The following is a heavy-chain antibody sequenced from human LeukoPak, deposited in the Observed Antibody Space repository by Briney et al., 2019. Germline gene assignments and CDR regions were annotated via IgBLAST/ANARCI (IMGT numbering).Heavy chain of an antibody. V-gene: IGHV1-69*05. CDR3: ARELDYTYGFNYFDY. D-gene: IGHD5-18*01. CDR1: GGTSSSYA. J-gene: IGHJ4*02. Sequence: ASVKVSCKASGGTSSSYAISGVRQAPGQGLEWMGRIIPIFGTANYAQKFQGRVTITTDESTSTAYMELSSLRSEDTAVYYCARELDYTYGFNYFDYWGQGTLVTVSS. CDR2: IIPIFGTA.